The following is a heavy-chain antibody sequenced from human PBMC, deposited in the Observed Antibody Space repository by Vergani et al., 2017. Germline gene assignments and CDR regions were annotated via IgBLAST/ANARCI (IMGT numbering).Heavy chain of an antibody. CDR1: GGSFSGYY. J-gene: IGHJ3*02. V-gene: IGHV4-34*01. Sequence: QVQLQQWGAGLLKPSETLSLTCAVYGGSFSGYYWSWIRQPPGTGLEWIGEINHSGSTNYNPCLKTRVTVSVDTSKNQFSPKLSSVTAATTAVYYCARLSWGTSAFDIWGQGTMVTVSS. CDR3: ARLSWGTSAFDI. CDR2: INHSGST. D-gene: IGHD1/OR15-1a*01.